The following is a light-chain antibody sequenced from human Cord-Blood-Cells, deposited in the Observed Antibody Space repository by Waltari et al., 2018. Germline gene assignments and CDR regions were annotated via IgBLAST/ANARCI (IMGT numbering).Light chain of an antibody. V-gene: IGKV1-9*01. Sequence: DIWLTHSPSFLSASVGARVTITCRASQGIRSYLAWYQQKPGKAPMLLIYAASTLQSEVPSRFSGSGSGTEFTLTISSLQPEDFATYYCQQLNSYPITFGQGTRLEIK. CDR1: QGIRSY. CDR2: AAS. CDR3: QQLNSYPIT. J-gene: IGKJ5*01.